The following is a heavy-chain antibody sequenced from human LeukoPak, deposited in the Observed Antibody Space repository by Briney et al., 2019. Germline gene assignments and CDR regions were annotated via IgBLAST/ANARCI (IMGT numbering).Heavy chain of an antibody. Sequence: SETLSLTCTVSGDSINGGDNYWSWIRQPPGKGLEWIGYIDHSGRAYYNPSLKSRGYISVVLSENQLSLSLNSLTAAGSAVYYCARAAAGTNSWYYFDYWGQGILVTVSS. V-gene: IGHV4-30-4*01. D-gene: IGHD6-19*01. CDR1: GDSINGGDNY. CDR3: ARAAAGTNSWYYFDY. CDR2: IDHSGRA. J-gene: IGHJ4*02.